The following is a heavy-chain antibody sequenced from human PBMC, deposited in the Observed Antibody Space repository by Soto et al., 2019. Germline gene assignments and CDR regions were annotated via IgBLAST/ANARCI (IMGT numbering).Heavy chain of an antibody. CDR2: IRSKANGGTT. Sequence: GGSLRLSCTASGFNFSGSAMSWFRQAPGKGLEWVGFIRSKANGGTTEYAASVKGRFTISRDDSKSIAYLQMNSLKTEDTAVYYCSSYSSGWYMDWFDPWGLGTLVTVSS. CDR3: SSYSSGWYMDWFDP. D-gene: IGHD6-19*01. CDR1: GFNFSGSA. J-gene: IGHJ5*02. V-gene: IGHV3-49*03.